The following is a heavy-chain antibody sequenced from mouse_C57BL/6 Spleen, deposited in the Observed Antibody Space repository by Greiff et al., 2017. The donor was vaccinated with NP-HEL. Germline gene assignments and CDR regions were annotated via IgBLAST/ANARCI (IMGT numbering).Heavy chain of an antibody. CDR1: GYTFTSYW. Sequence: QVQLQQPGAELVKPGASVTLSCKASGYTFTSYWMHWVKQRPRQGLEWIGMIHPNSGSTNYNEKFKSKATLTVDKSSSSASMQLSSLTSDDSAVSYCARRGSYALDYWGPGPSVTFSS. J-gene: IGHJ4*01. CDR3: ARRGSYALDY. V-gene: IGHV1-64*01. CDR2: IHPNSGST.